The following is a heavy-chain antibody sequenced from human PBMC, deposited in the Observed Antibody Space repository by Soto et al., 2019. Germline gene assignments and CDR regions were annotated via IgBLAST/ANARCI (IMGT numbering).Heavy chain of an antibody. D-gene: IGHD2-2*01. Sequence: GGSLRLSCAASGFTFSSYWMSWVRQAPGKGLEWVANIKQDGSEKYYVDSVKGRFTISRDNAKNSLYLQMNSLRAEDTAVYYCARVNHQLPPDEYYYYYYMDVWGKGTTVTVSS. V-gene: IGHV3-7*04. CDR1: GFTFSSYW. CDR3: ARVNHQLPPDEYYYYYYMDV. CDR2: IKQDGSEK. J-gene: IGHJ6*03.